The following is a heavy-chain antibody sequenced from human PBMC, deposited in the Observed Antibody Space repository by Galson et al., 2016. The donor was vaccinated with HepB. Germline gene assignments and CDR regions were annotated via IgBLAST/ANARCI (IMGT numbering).Heavy chain of an antibody. V-gene: IGHV3-21*01. D-gene: IGHD3-3*01. Sequence: SLRLSCAASGFTFSSDSMNWVRQAPGKGLEWVSYISSSSSYIYYEDSVKGRVTISRDDAKNSMYLQMNSLRAEDTAVYYCASQSLWSGPANYYYGMDVWGQGTTVTVSS. CDR1: GFTFSSDS. J-gene: IGHJ6*02. CDR2: ISSSSSYI. CDR3: ASQSLWSGPANYYYGMDV.